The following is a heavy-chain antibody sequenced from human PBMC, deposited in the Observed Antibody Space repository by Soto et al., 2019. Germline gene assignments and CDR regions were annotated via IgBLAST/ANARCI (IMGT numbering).Heavy chain of an antibody. CDR1: GFTVGSNY. Sequence: EVQLVESGGGLVQPGGSLRLSCAASGFTVGSNYMNWVRQAPGKGLEWVSVIYSGGSTYYADSVKGRFTISSDNSKNTLYLQMNSLRAEYTAVYYWARSWAVAGSYDYWCPGTLVTVPS. CDR3: ARSWAVAGSYDY. D-gene: IGHD6-19*01. V-gene: IGHV3-66*01. CDR2: IYSGGST. J-gene: IGHJ4*02.